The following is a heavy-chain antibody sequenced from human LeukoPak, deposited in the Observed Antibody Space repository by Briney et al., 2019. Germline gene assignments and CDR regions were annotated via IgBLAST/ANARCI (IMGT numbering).Heavy chain of an antibody. CDR2: IYYSGST. D-gene: IGHD2-2*01. CDR3: AKAGGCSSTSCYWFDP. J-gene: IGHJ5*02. CDR1: GGSISSSSYY. V-gene: IGHV4-39*07. Sequence: PSETLSLTCTVSGGSISSSSYYWGWIRQPPGKGLEWIGSIYYSGSTYYNPSLKSRVTISVDTSKNQFSLKLSSVTAADTAVYYCAKAGGCSSTSCYWFDPWGQGTLVTVSS.